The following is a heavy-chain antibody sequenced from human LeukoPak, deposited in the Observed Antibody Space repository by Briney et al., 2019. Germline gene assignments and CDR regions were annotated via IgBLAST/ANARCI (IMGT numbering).Heavy chain of an antibody. V-gene: IGHV4-59*08. J-gene: IGHJ4*02. CDR1: GGSISSYY. D-gene: IGHD4-17*01. CDR3: ARLDTTVTTFDY. Sequence: SETLSLTCTVSGGSISSYYWSWIRQPPGKGLGWIGYIYYSGSTNYNPSLKSRVTISVDTSKNQFSLKLSSVTAADTAVYYCARLDTTVTTFDYWGQGTLVTVSS. CDR2: IYYSGST.